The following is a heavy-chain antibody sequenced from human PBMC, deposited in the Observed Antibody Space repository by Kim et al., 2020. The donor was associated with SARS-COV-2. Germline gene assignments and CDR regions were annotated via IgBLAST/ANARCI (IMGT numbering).Heavy chain of an antibody. V-gene: IGHV7-4-1*02. J-gene: IGHJ2*01. CDR2: INTNTGNP. CDR1: GYTFTSFA. CDR3: ARGPNPLPAYYDFWSGYSVALGCDFDL. D-gene: IGHD3-3*01. Sequence: ASVKVSCKASGYTFTSFAMNWVRQAPGQGLEWMGGINTNTGNPTYAQGFTGRVVFSLDTSVSTAYLQISSLKAEDTAVYYCARGPNPLPAYYDFWSGYSVALGCDFDLWGRGTPVTVSS.